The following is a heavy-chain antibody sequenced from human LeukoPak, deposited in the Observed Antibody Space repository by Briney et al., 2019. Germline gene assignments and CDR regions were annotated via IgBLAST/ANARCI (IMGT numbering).Heavy chain of an antibody. D-gene: IGHD2-2*01. CDR2: IIPIFGTA. J-gene: IGHJ5*02. CDR3: AREGDIVVVPAVPRTWYNWFDP. Sequence: ASVKVSCKVSGGTFSSYAISWVRQAPGQGLEWLGGIIPIFGTANYAQKFQGRVTITADESTSTAYMELSSLRSEDTAVYYCAREGDIVVVPAVPRTWYNWFDPWGQGTLVTVSS. V-gene: IGHV1-69*13. CDR1: GGTFSSYA.